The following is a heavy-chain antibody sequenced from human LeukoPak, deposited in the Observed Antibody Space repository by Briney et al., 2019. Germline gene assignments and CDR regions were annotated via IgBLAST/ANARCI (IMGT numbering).Heavy chain of an antibody. CDR2: IIPVLSTT. CDR1: GGSLSNYA. D-gene: IGHD2-2*01. Sequence: EASVKVSCKTSGGSLSNYAFNWVRQAPGQGLEWMGGIIPVLSTTNYAQKFQSRVTITTDESTNTAYMEMSSLTSEDTAVYFCANSSTTLNVFGPWGQGTLVTVSS. CDR3: ANSSTTLNVFGP. V-gene: IGHV1-69*05. J-gene: IGHJ5*02.